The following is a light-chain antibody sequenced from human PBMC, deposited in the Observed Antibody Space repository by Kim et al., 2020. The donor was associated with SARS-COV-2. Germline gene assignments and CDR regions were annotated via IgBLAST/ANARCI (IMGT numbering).Light chain of an antibody. CDR3: NSRDSSGNHLV. J-gene: IGLJ3*02. CDR2: GKN. CDR1: DLRSYY. V-gene: IGLV3-19*01. Sequence: ALGQTVRSTCQGDDLRSYYASWYRHKPGQAPVLVIYGKNSRPSGIPDRFSGSSSGNTASLTITGAQAEDEADYYCNSRDSSGNHLVFGGGTQLTVL.